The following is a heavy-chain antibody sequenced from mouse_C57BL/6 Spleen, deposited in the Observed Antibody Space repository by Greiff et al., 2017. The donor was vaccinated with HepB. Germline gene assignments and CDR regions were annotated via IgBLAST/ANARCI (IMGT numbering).Heavy chain of an antibody. CDR3: AIRSYGY. J-gene: IGHJ2*01. D-gene: IGHD1-1*01. V-gene: IGHV1-82*01. CDR1: GYAFSSSW. Sequence: QVQLKESGPELVKPGASVKISCKASGYAFSSSWMNWVKQRPGKGLEWIGRIYPGDGDTNYNGKFKGKATLTADKSSSTAYMQLSSLTSEDSAVYFCAIRSYGYWGQGTTLTVSS. CDR2: IYPGDGDT.